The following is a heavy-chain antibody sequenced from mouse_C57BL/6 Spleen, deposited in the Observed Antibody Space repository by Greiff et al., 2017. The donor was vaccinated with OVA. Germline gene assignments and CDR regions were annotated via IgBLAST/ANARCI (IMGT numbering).Heavy chain of an antibody. V-gene: IGHV1-85*01. Sequence: QVQLQQPGPELVKPGASVKLSCKASGYTFTSYDINWVKQRPGQGLEWIGWIYPRDGSTKYNEKFKGKATLTVDTSSSTAYMELHSLTSEDSAVYFCARRGNYYGSSYWFAYWGQGTLVTVSA. CDR2: IYPRDGST. CDR1: GYTFTSYD. D-gene: IGHD1-1*01. CDR3: ARRGNYYGSSYWFAY. J-gene: IGHJ3*01.